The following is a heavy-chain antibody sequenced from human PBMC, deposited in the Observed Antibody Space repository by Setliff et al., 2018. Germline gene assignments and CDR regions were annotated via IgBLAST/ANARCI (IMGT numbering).Heavy chain of an antibody. CDR1: GYTFTNYA. J-gene: IGHJ4*02. V-gene: IGHV1-3*01. D-gene: IGHD5-18*01. CDR2: INAGNGNT. CDR3: ARVRLGLPMVDY. Sequence: ASVKVSCKASGYTFTNYAIHWVRQAPGQRLEWMGWINAGNGNTKYSQKLQGRVTMTTDTSTSTAYMELRSLRSDDTAVYYCARVRLGLPMVDYWGQGTLVTVSS.